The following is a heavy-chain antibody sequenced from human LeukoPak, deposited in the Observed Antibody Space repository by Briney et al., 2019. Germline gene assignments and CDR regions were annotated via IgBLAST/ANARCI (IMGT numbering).Heavy chain of an antibody. J-gene: IGHJ4*02. CDR1: GYTLTELS. D-gene: IGHD6-13*01. CDR3: ATDRMWYSSSWYYFDY. Sequence: ASVKVSCKVSGYTLTELSMHWVRQAPGKGLEWMGGFDPEDGETIYAQKFQGRVTTTEDTSTDTAYMELSSLRSEDTAVYYCATDRMWYSSSWYYFDYWGQGTLVTVSS. CDR2: FDPEDGET. V-gene: IGHV1-24*01.